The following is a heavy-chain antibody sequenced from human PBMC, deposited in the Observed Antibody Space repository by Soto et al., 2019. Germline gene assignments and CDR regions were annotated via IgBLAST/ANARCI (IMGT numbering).Heavy chain of an antibody. V-gene: IGHV4-39*07. J-gene: IGHJ4*02. Sequence: ASETLSLTCNVSGASISSYNYWGWFRQPPGKGLEWIGSINYSGNTMYNPSLQSRVTISVDTSKNQFSLKLTSVTAADTAVYYCARDKITGLFDYWGQGTLVTVSS. CDR1: GASISSYNY. D-gene: IGHD2-8*02. CDR3: ARDKITGLFDY. CDR2: INYSGNT.